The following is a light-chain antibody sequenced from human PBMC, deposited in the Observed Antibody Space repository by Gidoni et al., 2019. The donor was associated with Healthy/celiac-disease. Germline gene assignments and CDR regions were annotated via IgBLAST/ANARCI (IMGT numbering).Light chain of an antibody. V-gene: IGKV2D-26*03. CDR1: QRLLHSDG. J-gene: IGKJ1*01. CDR2: EVS. Sequence: EIVMTQTPLSLSITPGEQASMSCRCSQRLLHSDGKPGQSPQLLLYEVSNRFSGVPDRFSGSGSGTDFTLKISRVEAEDVGVYYCMQDAQAPFGQGTKVEIK. CDR3: MQDAQAP.